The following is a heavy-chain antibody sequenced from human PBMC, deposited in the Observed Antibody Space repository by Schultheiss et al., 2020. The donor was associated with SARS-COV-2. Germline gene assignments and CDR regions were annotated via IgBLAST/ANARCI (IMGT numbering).Heavy chain of an antibody. CDR1: GGSISSGGYY. CDR2: INHSGST. J-gene: IGHJ6*02. CDR3: ARDGAYYDFWSGYYTRAMDV. D-gene: IGHD3-3*01. Sequence: SETLSLTCTVSGGSISSGGYYWSWIRQHPGKGLEWIGEINHSGSTNYNPSLKSRVTISVDTSKNQFSLKLSSVTAADTAVYYCARDGAYYDFWSGYYTRAMDVWGQGTTVTVSS. V-gene: IGHV4-61*08.